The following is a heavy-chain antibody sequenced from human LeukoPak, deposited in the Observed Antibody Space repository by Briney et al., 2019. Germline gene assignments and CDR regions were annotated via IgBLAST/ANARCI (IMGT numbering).Heavy chain of an antibody. CDR3: ERDFI. D-gene: IGHD3-10*01. J-gene: IGHJ4*02. CDR1: GFTFSSHW. CDR2: IKQDGSGV. Sequence: GGSLRLSCAASGFTFSSHWMTWVRQAPGRGPEWVANIKQDGSGVDYVESVKGRFTISRDNAKSSLYLQMNSLRAEDTAIYYCERDFIWGQGTPVTVSS. V-gene: IGHV3-7*05.